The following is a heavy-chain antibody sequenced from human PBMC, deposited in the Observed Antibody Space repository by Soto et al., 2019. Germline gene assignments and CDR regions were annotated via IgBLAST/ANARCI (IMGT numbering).Heavy chain of an antibody. Sequence: PGGSLRLSCAASGFTFSSYAMHWVRQAPGKGLEWVAVISYDGSNKYYADSVKGRFTISRDNSKNTLYLQMNSLRAEDTAVYYCARDRGCSSTSCYAPYYYYGMDVWGHGTTVTVSS. J-gene: IGHJ6*02. D-gene: IGHD2-2*01. CDR2: ISYDGSNK. CDR3: ARDRGCSSTSCYAPYYYYGMDV. V-gene: IGHV3-30-3*01. CDR1: GFTFSSYA.